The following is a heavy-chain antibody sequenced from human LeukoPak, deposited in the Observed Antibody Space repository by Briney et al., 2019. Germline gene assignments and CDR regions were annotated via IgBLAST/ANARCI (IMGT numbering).Heavy chain of an antibody. V-gene: IGHV4-34*01. Sequence: PSETLSLTCAVYGGSFSGYYWGWIRQPPGKGLEWIGSIYYSGSTYYNPSLKSRVTISVDTSKNQFSLKLSSVTAADTAVYYCARDRQILAGYYVHNWFDPWGQGTLVTVSS. CDR2: IYYSGST. D-gene: IGHD3-9*01. J-gene: IGHJ5*02. CDR1: GGSFSGYY. CDR3: ARDRQILAGYYVHNWFDP.